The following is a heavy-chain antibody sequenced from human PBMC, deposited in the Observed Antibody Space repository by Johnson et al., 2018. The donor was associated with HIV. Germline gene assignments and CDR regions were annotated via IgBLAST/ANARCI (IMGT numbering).Heavy chain of an antibody. J-gene: IGHJ3*02. CDR3: ARVGSLAFDI. Sequence: VQLVESGGGLVQPGGSLRLSCAASGFTVSSNYMSWVRQAPGKGLEWVSGISWNSGSIGYADSVKGRFTISRDNSKNTLYLQMNSRRAEDTAVYYCARVGSLAFDIWGQGTMVTVSS. V-gene: IGHV3-66*02. CDR2: SWNSGSI. D-gene: IGHD1-26*01. CDR1: GFTVSSNY.